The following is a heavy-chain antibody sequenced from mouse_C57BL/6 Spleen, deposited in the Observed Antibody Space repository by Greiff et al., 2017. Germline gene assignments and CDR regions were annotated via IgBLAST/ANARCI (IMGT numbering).Heavy chain of an antibody. CDR3: ARLHYYGSSPYFDY. D-gene: IGHD1-1*01. CDR2: ISSGSSTI. V-gene: IGHV5-17*01. CDR1: GFTFSDYG. J-gene: IGHJ2*01. Sequence: DVQLVESGGGLVKPGGSLKLSCAASGFTFSDYGMHWVRQAPEKGLEWVAYISSGSSTIYYADTVKGRFTISRDNAKNTLFLQMTSLRSEDTAMYYCARLHYYGSSPYFDYWGQGTTLTVSS.